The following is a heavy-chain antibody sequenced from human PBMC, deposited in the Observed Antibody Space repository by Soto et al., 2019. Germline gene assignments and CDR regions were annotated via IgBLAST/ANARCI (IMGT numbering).Heavy chain of an antibody. V-gene: IGHV3-23*01. CDR2: ISGSGDNT. J-gene: IGHJ4*02. CDR3: AKGRWGSGWYDEFDY. Sequence: GGSLRLSCAASGFTFSNYVMSWVRQAPGKGLEWVSSISGSGDNTYYADSVKGRFTISRDNSKNTLFLQMNSLRAEDTAVYYCAKGRWGSGWYDEFDYWGQGTLVTSPQ. CDR1: GFTFSNYV. D-gene: IGHD6-19*01.